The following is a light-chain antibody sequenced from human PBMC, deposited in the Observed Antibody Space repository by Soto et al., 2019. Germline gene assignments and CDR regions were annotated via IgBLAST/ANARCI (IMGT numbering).Light chain of an antibody. CDR1: SSNIGSNT. Sequence: QSVLTQPPSASGTPGQRVTISCSGSSSNIGSNTVNWYQQLPGTAPKLLISSYTQRPSGVPDRFSGSKSGTSASLAISGLQSEDEADYYCAAWDDSLNGVLFGGGTKVTVL. J-gene: IGLJ2*01. CDR3: AAWDDSLNGVL. V-gene: IGLV1-44*01. CDR2: SYT.